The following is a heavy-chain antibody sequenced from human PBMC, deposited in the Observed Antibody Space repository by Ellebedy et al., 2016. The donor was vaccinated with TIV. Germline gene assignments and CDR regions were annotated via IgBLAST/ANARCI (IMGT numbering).Heavy chain of an antibody. J-gene: IGHJ3*02. CDR2: IRQDGSAK. Sequence: GGSLRLSCAAARFPFSSYWMSWVRQAPGKGLEWVANIRQDGSAKYYVDSVQGRFTISRDNARNSLTLQMNSVRAEDAAVYYCATDGSYGDYRSPTHAFVMWGQGTMVIVSS. V-gene: IGHV3-7*01. CDR1: RFPFSSYW. D-gene: IGHD4-17*01. CDR3: ATDGSYGDYRSPTHAFVM.